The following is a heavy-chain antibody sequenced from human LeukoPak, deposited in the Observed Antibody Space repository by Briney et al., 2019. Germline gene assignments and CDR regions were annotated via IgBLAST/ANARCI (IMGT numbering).Heavy chain of an antibody. D-gene: IGHD2-2*01. J-gene: IGHJ6*03. CDR3: ARAGYCSSTSCYGDYYYYMDV. CDR1: GGSISSYY. V-gene: IGHV4-59*01. Sequence: SETLSLTCTVSGGSISSYYWSWIRQPPGKGLEWIGYIYYSGSTNYNPSLKSRVTISVDTSKNQFSLKLSSVTAADTAVYYCARAGYCSSTSCYGDYYYYMDVWVKGTTVTVSS. CDR2: IYYSGST.